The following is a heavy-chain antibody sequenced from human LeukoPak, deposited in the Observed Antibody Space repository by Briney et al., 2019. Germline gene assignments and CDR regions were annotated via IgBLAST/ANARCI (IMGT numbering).Heavy chain of an antibody. CDR2: IYYSGST. V-gene: IGHV4-39*01. Sequence: SETLSLTCTVSGGSISSSSYYWGWIRQPPGKGLEWLGSIYYSGSTYYNPSLKCRVTISVDTSKNHFSLKLSSVTAADTAVYYCARHAGGATGPYDWFDPWGQGTLVTVSS. D-gene: IGHD1-26*01. J-gene: IGHJ5*02. CDR1: GGSISSSSYY. CDR3: ARHAGGATGPYDWFDP.